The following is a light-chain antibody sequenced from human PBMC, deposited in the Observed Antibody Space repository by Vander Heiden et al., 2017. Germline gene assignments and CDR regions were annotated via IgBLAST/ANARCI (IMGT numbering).Light chain of an antibody. CDR1: SSDVGGYNY. Sequence: QSALTQPPSASGSPGRSVTIPCTGTSSDVGGYNYVSWYQQHPGKAPKLMIYEVSKRPSGVPDRFSGSKSGNTASLTISGLQAEDEADYYCSSYAGSSHLVFGGGTKLTVL. CDR3: SSYAGSSHLV. CDR2: EVS. V-gene: IGLV2-8*01. J-gene: IGLJ2*01.